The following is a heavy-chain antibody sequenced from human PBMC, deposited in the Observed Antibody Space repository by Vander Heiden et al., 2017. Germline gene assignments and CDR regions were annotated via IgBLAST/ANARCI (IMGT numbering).Heavy chain of an antibody. J-gene: IGHJ6*02. V-gene: IGHV4-39*01. CDR2: IYYSGST. CDR1: GVSISSSSYY. Sequence: QLQLQESGPGLVKPSETLSLTCTVSGVSISSSSYYWGWIRQPPGKGLEWIGCIYYSGSTYYNPALKSRVTISVDTSKNQFSLKLSSVTAADTAVYYCARHGTSYYYYYGMDVWGQGTTVTVSS. D-gene: IGHD1-26*01. CDR3: ARHGTSYYYYYGMDV.